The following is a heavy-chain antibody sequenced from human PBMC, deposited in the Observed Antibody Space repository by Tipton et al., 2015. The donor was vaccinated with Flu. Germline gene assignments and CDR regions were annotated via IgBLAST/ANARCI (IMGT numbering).Heavy chain of an antibody. J-gene: IGHJ4*02. CDR3: ARGGRTTVTPDY. CDR2: INHSGST. V-gene: IGHV4-34*01. Sequence: TPSLTCAVYGGSFSGYYWSWIRQPPGKGLEWIGEINHSGSTNYNPSLKSRVTISVDTSKNQFSLKLSSVTAADTAVYYCARGGRTTVTPDYWGQGTLVTVSS. D-gene: IGHD4-11*01. CDR1: GGSFSGYY.